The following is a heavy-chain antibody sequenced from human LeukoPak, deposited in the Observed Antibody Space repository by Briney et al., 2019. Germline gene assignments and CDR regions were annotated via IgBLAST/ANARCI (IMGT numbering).Heavy chain of an antibody. D-gene: IGHD1-26*01. Sequence: SGGSLRLSCAASGFTFYDYAMLWVRHAPGKGLEWVSGISWNSGSIGYADSVKGRFTISRDNAKNSLYLQMNSLRAEDTALYYCAKDGADYWGQGTLVTVSS. J-gene: IGHJ4*02. CDR1: GFTFYDYA. CDR3: AKDGADY. CDR2: ISWNSGSI. V-gene: IGHV3-9*01.